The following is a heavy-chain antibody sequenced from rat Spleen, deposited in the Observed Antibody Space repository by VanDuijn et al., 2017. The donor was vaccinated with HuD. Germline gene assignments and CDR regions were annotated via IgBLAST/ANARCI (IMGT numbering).Heavy chain of an antibody. CDR2: ISTGGGNT. CDR1: GFAFSNYY. D-gene: IGHD1-12*03. J-gene: IGHJ2*01. V-gene: IGHV5-27*01. Sequence: EVQLVESGGGLVQPGRSLKLSCAASGFAFSNYYMAWVRQAPTKGLEWVAYISTGGGNTYYRDSVKGRFTISRDNAKSTLYLQMDSLRSEDTATYYCATGYYDGYYLVFDYWGQGVMVTVSS. CDR3: ATGYYDGYYLVFDY.